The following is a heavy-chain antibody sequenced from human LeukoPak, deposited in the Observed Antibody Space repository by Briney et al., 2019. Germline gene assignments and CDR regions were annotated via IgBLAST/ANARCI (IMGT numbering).Heavy chain of an antibody. CDR1: GFAFSSSN. J-gene: IGHJ4*02. CDR2: ITSDAYI. D-gene: IGHD4-17*01. V-gene: IGHV3-21*01. CDR3: ARADYGDYGVDY. Sequence: GGSLRLSCAASGFAFSSSNFNWFRQAPGKGLEWVSSITSDAYIYYADSLKGRFSISRDNAKNSVYLQMISLRVEDTAVYYCARADYGDYGVDYWGQATLVTVSS.